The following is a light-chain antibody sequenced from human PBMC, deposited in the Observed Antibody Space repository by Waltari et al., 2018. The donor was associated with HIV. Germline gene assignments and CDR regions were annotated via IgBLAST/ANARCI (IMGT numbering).Light chain of an antibody. CDR3: CSYAGSSTHVV. CDR2: DVS. J-gene: IGLJ2*01. CDR1: SSDVGGSNY. Sequence: QSALTQPASVSGSPGQSITISCTGTSSDVGGSNYVSWYHQHPGKAPKLMIYDVSKRPSGVSNRFSGSKSGNTASLTISGLQAEDEADYYCCSYAGSSTHVVFGGGTKLTVL. V-gene: IGLV2-23*02.